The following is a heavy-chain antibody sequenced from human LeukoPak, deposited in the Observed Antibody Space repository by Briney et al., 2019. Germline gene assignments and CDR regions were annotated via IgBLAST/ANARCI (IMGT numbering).Heavy chain of an antibody. J-gene: IGHJ5*02. CDR2: MNPNSGNT. D-gene: IGHD3-10*01. Sequence: GASVKLSCNASGYTFRTYDINWVRHATRQGLELMGWMNPNSGNTGYAQKFQGRVTLTRNTSISTAYMELSSLRSEDTAVYYCARDRAGGWFDPWGQGTLVIVSS. CDR1: GYTFRTYD. CDR3: ARDRAGGWFDP. V-gene: IGHV1-8*01.